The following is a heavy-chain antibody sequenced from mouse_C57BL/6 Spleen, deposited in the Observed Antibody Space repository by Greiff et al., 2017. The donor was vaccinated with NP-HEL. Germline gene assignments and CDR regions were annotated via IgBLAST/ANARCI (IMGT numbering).Heavy chain of an antibody. D-gene: IGHD1-1*01. CDR1: GYTFPSYW. CDR3: ASRTIITTVLVDD. J-gene: IGHJ2*01. Sequence: QPQQSGAELAKPGASVKLSCKASGYTFPSYWMHWVKQRPGQGPEWIGYIYPSSGYTKYNQKFKDKATLTADNSSSTAYMQLSSLTYEDSAVYYCASRTIITTVLVDDWGKGTTLTVSS. CDR2: IYPSSGYT. V-gene: IGHV1-7*01.